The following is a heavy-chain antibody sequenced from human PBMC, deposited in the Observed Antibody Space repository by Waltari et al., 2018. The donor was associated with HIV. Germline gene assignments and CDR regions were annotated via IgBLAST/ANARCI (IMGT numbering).Heavy chain of an antibody. CDR1: GFTFRSYW. CDR2: INSDGSIT. CDR3: AKGGTSGYTFGFGR. V-gene: IGHV3-74*01. Sequence: EVQLVESGGGLVQPGGSLRLSCAASGFTFRSYWMPWVRQAPGKGLVWVSRINSDGSITSHADSVKGRFTISRDNARNTLYLQMNSLGAEDTAMYYCAKGGTSGYTFGFGRWGQGTLVTVSS. J-gene: IGHJ1*01. D-gene: IGHD5-18*01.